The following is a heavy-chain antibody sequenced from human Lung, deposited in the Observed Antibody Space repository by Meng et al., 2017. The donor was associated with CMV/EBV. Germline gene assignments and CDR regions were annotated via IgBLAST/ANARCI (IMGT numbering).Heavy chain of an antibody. CDR2: ISYDGNSQ. CDR1: GFTFNTHG. V-gene: IGHV3-30-3*01. Sequence: GESLTISCAASGFTFNTHGIHWVRQAPGKGLEWVALISYDGNSQYYADSVKGRFTVSRDNLQMNSLRPEDTAIYYCARGLVGTSGVFWGQGTLVTVSS. J-gene: IGHJ4*02. CDR3: ARGLVGTSGVF. D-gene: IGHD1-26*01.